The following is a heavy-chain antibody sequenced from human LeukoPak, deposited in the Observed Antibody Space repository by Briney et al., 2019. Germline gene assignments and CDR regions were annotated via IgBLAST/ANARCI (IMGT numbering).Heavy chain of an antibody. Sequence: SETLSLTCTVSGGSISSYYWSWIRQPPGKGLEGIGYVYYSGNTNYNPSLKNRVTISVDTSKYQFSLKLSSVTAADTAVYYCARFVDDYSNYGWFDPWGQGTLVTVSS. CDR1: GGSISSYY. D-gene: IGHD4-11*01. CDR2: VYYSGNT. CDR3: ARFVDDYSNYGWFDP. V-gene: IGHV4-59*01. J-gene: IGHJ5*02.